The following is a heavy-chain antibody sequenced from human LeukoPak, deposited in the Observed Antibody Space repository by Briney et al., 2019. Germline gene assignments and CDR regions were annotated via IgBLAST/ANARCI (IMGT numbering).Heavy chain of an antibody. V-gene: IGHV1-46*01. Sequence: GASVKVSCKASGYTFTSYYMYWVRQAPGQGLEWMGIINPSGGSTSYAQKFQGRVTMTRDTSTSTVYMELSSLRSEDTAVYYCAREGLTGMTPGGWFDPWGQGTLVTVSS. CDR3: AREGLTGMTPGGWFDP. CDR1: GYTFTSYY. J-gene: IGHJ5*02. D-gene: IGHD1-20*01. CDR2: INPSGGST.